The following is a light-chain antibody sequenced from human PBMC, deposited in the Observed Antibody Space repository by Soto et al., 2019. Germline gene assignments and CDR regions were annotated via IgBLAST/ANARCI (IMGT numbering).Light chain of an antibody. CDR2: DAS. J-gene: IGKJ4*01. CDR1: QGIGDT. V-gene: IGKV3D-15*01. Sequence: EVVMTQSPATLSVSPGEGVTLSCRASQGIGDTLAWYQQKPGQAPRLLIYDASSRATGIPVRFSGSGSGTEFTLTITSLQSEDSAVYYCQEYNYWHPITFGGGTKVDIK. CDR3: QEYNYWHPIT.